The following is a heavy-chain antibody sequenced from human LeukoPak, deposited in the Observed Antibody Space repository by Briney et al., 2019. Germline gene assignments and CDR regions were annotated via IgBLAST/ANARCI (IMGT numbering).Heavy chain of an antibody. CDR2: FDPEDGET. D-gene: IGHD6-19*01. J-gene: IGHJ6*03. CDR1: GYTLTELS. CDR3: ARGLAQYYYYYYMDV. V-gene: IGHV1-24*01. Sequence: GASVRVSCKVSGYTLTELSMHWVRQAPGKGLEWMGGFDPEDGETIYAQKFQGRVTMTEDTSTDTAYMELSSLRSEDTAVYYCARGLAQYYYYYYMDVWGKGTTVTISS.